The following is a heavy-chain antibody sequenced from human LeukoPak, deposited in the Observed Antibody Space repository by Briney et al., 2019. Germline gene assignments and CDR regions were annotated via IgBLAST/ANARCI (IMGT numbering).Heavy chain of an antibody. Sequence: SETLSLTCTVSGGSISSYYWGWIRQPPGKGLEWIGYIYYSGSTNYNPSLKSRVTISVDTSKNQFSLKLSSVTAADTAVYYCARGTVPSDDAFDIWGQGTMVTVSS. CDR3: ARGTVPSDDAFDI. CDR1: GGSISSYY. D-gene: IGHD4-17*01. CDR2: IYYSGST. J-gene: IGHJ3*02. V-gene: IGHV4-59*01.